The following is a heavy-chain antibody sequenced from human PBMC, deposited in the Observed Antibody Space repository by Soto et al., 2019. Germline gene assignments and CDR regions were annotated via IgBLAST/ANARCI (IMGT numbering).Heavy chain of an antibody. D-gene: IGHD5-18*01. CDR2: ISGSGTTT. CDR1: GFIFYNYA. J-gene: IGHJ4*02. CDR3: AKGRRGIQLWSAFDD. V-gene: IGHV3-23*01. Sequence: GGSLRLSCAASGFIFYNYAMTWFRQAPGKGLEWVSTISGSGTTTYYADSVRGRFTISRDNSKSTLYLQMNSLRAEDTAVYYCAKGRRGIQLWSAFDDWCQGTRVTVAS.